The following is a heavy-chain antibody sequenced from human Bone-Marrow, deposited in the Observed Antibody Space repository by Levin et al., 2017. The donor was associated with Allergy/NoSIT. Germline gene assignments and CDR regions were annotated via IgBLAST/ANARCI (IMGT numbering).Heavy chain of an antibody. CDR1: GFTFGDYY. V-gene: IGHV3-11*01. CDR2: ISSRSTSI. D-gene: IGHD2/OR15-2a*01. Sequence: GGSLRLSCAVSGFTFGDYYMTWIRQAPGKGLEWVSYISSRSTSIYYAHSVRGRFTISRDNAQDSLYLQMDDLSADDTAIYYCARVQRENQLLRRASFDYWGQGIPVTVSS. J-gene: IGHJ4*02. CDR3: ARVQRENQLLRRASFDY.